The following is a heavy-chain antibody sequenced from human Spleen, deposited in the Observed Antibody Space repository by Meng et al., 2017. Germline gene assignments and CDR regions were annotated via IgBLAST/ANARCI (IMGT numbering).Heavy chain of an antibody. V-gene: IGHV1-2*02. CDR2: INPNSGDT. D-gene: IGHD2-15*01. J-gene: IGHJ4*02. CDR3: ARGPGAVRSPYYFDY. CDR1: GYSFTGYY. Sequence: QVQLVQSGAEGKKPGSSVKVSCNASGYSFTGYYMHWVRQGPGQGLEWMGGINPNSGDTRYAQKFQGRVTMTRDTAISTAYMELSSLIFDDTAVYYCARGPGAVRSPYYFDYWGQGTLVTVSS.